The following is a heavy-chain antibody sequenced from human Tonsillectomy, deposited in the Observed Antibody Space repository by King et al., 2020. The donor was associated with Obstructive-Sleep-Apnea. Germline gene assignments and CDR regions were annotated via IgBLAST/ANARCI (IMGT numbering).Heavy chain of an antibody. Sequence: VQLVESGGGLVQPGGSLRLSCAASGFTFSSYWMHWVRQAPGKGLVWVSRINSDGSSTSYADSVKGRFTNSRDNAKNTLYLQMNSLRAEDTAVYYCARVTQIAAAGGGGFDPWGQGTLVTVSS. CDR2: INSDGSST. J-gene: IGHJ5*02. CDR3: ARVTQIAAAGGGGFDP. CDR1: GFTFSSYW. D-gene: IGHD6-13*01. V-gene: IGHV3-74*01.